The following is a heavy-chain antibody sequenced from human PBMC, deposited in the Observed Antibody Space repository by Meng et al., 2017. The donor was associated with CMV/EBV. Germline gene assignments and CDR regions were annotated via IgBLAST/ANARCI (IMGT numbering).Heavy chain of an antibody. V-gene: IGHV1-2*02. CDR3: ARVMGHYGGNSGGY. CDR2: INPNSGGT. Sequence: ASVKVSCKASGYTFTGYYMHWVRQAPGQGLEWMGWINPNSGGTNYARKFQGRVTMTRDTSISTAYMELSRLRSDDTAVYYCARVMGHYGGNSGGYWGQGTLVTVSS. CDR1: GYTFTGYY. D-gene: IGHD4-23*01. J-gene: IGHJ4*02.